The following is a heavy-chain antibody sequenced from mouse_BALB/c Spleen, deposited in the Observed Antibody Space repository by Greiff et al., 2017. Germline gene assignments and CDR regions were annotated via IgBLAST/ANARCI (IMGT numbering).Heavy chain of an antibody. J-gene: IGHJ2*01. CDR2: IYPGNSDT. CDR1: GYSFTSYW. D-gene: IGHD1-1*01. CDR3: TRGESYYYGSSSLGY. Sequence: EVKLQESGTVLARPGASVKMSCKASGYSFTSYWMHWVKQRPGQGLEWIGAIYPGNSDTSYNQKFKGKAKLTAVTSASTAYMELSSLTNEDSAVYYCTRGESYYYGSSSLGYWGQGTTLTVAS. V-gene: IGHV1-5*01.